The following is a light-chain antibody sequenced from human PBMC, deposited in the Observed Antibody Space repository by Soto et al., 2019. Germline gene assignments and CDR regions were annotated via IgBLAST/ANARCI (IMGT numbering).Light chain of an antibody. V-gene: IGKV1-39*01. CDR1: QSISSY. J-gene: IGKJ1*01. CDR2: GAS. CDR3: QKGYGPPRT. Sequence: DIQMTQSPSSLSASVGDRLTITCRASQSISSYLNWYQQKAGKAPKLLIYGASTLQSGVPSRFSGSGSGTDSTLTATTMQPENLATSTCQKGYGPPRTSGKGTKVKIK.